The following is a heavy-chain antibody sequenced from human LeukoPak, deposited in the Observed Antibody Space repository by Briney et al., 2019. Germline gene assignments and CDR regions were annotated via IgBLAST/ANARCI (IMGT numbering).Heavy chain of an antibody. Sequence: ASVKVSCKASGYTFTKYDINWVRQATGQGLEWIGWMNPNSGYAGYAQKFQGRVTITRDTSINTAYMEMSSLRSEDTAVYYCARVWVSVDYWGQGTLVTVSS. CDR2: MNPNSGYA. J-gene: IGHJ4*02. V-gene: IGHV1-8*03. CDR1: GYTFTKYD. CDR3: ARVWVSVDY. D-gene: IGHD6-13*01.